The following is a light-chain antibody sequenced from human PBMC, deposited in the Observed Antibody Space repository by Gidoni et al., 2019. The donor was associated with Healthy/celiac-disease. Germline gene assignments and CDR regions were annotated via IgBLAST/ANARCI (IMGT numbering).Light chain of an antibody. CDR3: CSYAGRTTSVE. V-gene: IGLV2-23*01. CDR1: SSDVGSYNL. J-gene: IGLJ2*01. Sequence: QSALTPPASVSGSPGQSITISCTGTSSDVGSYNLVSWYQQHPGKAPKLMIYEGSKRPSGVSNRFSGSKSGNTASLTISGLQAEDEADYYCCSYAGRTTSVEFGGGTKLTVL. CDR2: EGS.